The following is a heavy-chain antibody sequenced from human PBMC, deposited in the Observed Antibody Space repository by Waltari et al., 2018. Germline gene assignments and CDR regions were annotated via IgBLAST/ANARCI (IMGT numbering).Heavy chain of an antibody. J-gene: IGHJ6*02. CDR3: ANDIVATTKYYYYYGMDV. V-gene: IGHV3-30*02. Sequence: QVQLVESGGGVVQPGGSLRLSCAASGLTFSSYGMHWVRQAPGKGLEWVAFIRYDGSNKYYADSVKGRFTISRDNSKNTLYLQMNSLRAEDTAVYYCANDIVATTKYYYYYGMDVWGQGTTVTVSS. CDR2: IRYDGSNK. D-gene: IGHD5-12*01. CDR1: GLTFSSYG.